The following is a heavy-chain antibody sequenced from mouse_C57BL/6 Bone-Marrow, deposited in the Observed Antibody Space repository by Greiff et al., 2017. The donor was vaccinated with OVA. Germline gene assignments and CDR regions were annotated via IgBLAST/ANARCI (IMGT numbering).Heavy chain of an antibody. CDR2: IRTKSSNYAT. CDR1: GFTFNTYA. V-gene: IGHV10-3*01. J-gene: IGHJ4*01. Sequence: DVMLVASGGGLVQPTGSLKLSCAASGFTFNTYAMHWVRQAPGQGLEWVARIRTKSSNYATSYAASVKDSVTISRDDSQSLLYLQMNNLKTEDTAMYSSGIMDYWGQGTSVTVSS. CDR3: GIMDY.